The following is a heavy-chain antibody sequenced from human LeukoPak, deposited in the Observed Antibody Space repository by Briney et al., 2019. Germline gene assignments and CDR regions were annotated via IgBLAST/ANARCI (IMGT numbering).Heavy chain of an antibody. CDR2: INHSGST. J-gene: IGHJ4*02. Sequence: SETLSLSCAVYGGSFSGYYWSWIRQPPGKGLEWIGEINHSGSTNYNPSLKSRVTISVDTSKNQFSLKLSSVTAADTAVYYCARRSGWSHPFDYWGQGTLVTVSS. D-gene: IGHD6-19*01. CDR1: GGSFSGYY. CDR3: ARRSGWSHPFDY. V-gene: IGHV4-34*01.